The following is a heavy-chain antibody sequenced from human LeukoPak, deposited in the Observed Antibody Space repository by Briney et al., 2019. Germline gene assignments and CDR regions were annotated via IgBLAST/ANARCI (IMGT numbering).Heavy chain of an antibody. CDR3: AREKVVGAAIDS. J-gene: IGHJ4*02. D-gene: IGHD2-15*01. Sequence: GGSLSLSCAASGFTFSSYGWNWVRQPPGKGLEWVAFIRYDGSNKYYADSVKGRFTISRDNSKNTLYLQMNSLRAEDTAVYYCAREKVVGAAIDSWGQGTLVTVSS. CDR1: GFTFSSYG. CDR2: IRYDGSNK. V-gene: IGHV3-30*02.